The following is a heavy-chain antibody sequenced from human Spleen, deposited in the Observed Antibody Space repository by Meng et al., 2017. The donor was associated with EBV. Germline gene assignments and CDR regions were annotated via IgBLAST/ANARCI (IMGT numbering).Heavy chain of an antibody. CDR1: GYTFTSYG. D-gene: IGHD5-12*01. V-gene: IGHV1-18*01. Sequence: QVCLWQAGAEVNNPGASVGVSCKASGYTFTSYGITWVRQAPGQGLEWMGWISAYNGNTNYTQKFHDRVTMTTDTYTSTAYMELRGLRSDDTAVYYCARNPLSGYSGYDYWGQGTLVTVSS. CDR2: ISAYNGNT. CDR3: ARNPLSGYSGYDY. J-gene: IGHJ4*02.